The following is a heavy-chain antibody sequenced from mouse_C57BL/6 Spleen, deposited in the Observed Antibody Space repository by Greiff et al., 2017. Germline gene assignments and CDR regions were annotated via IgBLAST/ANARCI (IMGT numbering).Heavy chain of an antibody. Sequence: VKLMESGAELARPGASVKLSCKASGYTFTSYGISWVKQRTGQGLEWIGEIYPRSGNTYYNEKFKGKATLTADKSSSTAYMELRSLTSEDSAVYFCARWGITTVVGGPMDYWGQGTSVTVSS. V-gene: IGHV1-81*01. CDR1: GYTFTSYG. CDR2: IYPRSGNT. D-gene: IGHD1-1*01. CDR3: ARWGITTVVGGPMDY. J-gene: IGHJ4*01.